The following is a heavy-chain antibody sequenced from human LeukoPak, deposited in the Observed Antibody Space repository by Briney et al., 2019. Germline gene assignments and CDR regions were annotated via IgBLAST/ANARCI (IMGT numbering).Heavy chain of an antibody. J-gene: IGHJ4*02. CDR2: TNPNSGYT. CDR1: VYTFTSMD. Sequence: GASVKVSCNASVYTFTSMDVNWERQATGQGLEWMGWTNPNSGYTGYAQKFQGRVTITRNTSISTAYMELSSLRSEDTAVYYCARVAGSIDYWGQGTLVTVSS. D-gene: IGHD6-19*01. CDR3: ARVAGSIDY. V-gene: IGHV1-8*03.